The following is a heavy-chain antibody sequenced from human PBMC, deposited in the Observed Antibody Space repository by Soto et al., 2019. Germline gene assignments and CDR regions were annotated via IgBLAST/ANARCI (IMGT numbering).Heavy chain of an antibody. J-gene: IGHJ4*02. V-gene: IGHV4-30-4*01. CDR1: GDSVSGGDSY. CDR2: TSFSGYT. D-gene: IGHD1-26*01. CDR3: VRGGNPFHYAYSGPGTFDK. Sequence: QVQLQESGPGLVKPSQTLSLTCTVSGDSVSGGDSYWSWIRQPPGKALEWIGYTSFSGYTSYTPSLKSLVAIAVEMSMTQFSLRLTSVTAADTAIYYCVRGGNPFHYAYSGPGTFDKWGQGTLVSVSS.